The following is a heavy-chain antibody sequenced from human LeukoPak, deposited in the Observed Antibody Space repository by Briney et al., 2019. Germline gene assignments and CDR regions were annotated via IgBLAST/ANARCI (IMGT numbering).Heavy chain of an antibody. J-gene: IGHJ4*02. Sequence: GGSPRLSCAASGFTFSSYSMNWVRQAPGKGLVWVSRITSDEGSTTYADSVKGRFTISRDSAKNTLYLQMNSLRAKDTAVYYCAREAGTSFDYWGQGTLVTVSS. CDR1: GFTFSSYS. V-gene: IGHV3-74*01. CDR2: ITSDEGST. D-gene: IGHD6-13*01. CDR3: AREAGTSFDY.